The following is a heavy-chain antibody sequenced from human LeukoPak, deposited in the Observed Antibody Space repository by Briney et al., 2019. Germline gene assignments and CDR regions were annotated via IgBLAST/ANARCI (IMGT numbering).Heavy chain of an antibody. CDR3: ARSMSAIGYHYMDV. Sequence: SETLSLTCTVSGGSINSEDRYWHWIRQPPGKGLEWIGYIYYSGTTYYHPSLKSLVTISIDTSKNQFSLKLNSVTAADTAVFYCARSMSAIGYHYMDVWGKGTTVIVSS. CDR2: IYYSGTT. V-gene: IGHV4-30-4*08. D-gene: IGHD5-18*01. CDR1: GGSINSEDRY. J-gene: IGHJ6*03.